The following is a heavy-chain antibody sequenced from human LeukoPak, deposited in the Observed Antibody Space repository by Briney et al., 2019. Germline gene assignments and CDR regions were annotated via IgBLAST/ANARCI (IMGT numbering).Heavy chain of an antibody. Sequence: PGGSLRLSCAASGFTFSSYSMNWVRQAPGKGLEWVSYISSSSSTIYYADSVKGRFTISRDNAKNSLYLQMNSLRAEDTAVYYCARDQLELSYYYYYMDVWGKGTTVTVSS. J-gene: IGHJ6*03. CDR3: ARDQLELSYYYYYMDV. CDR1: GFTFSSYS. V-gene: IGHV3-48*04. CDR2: ISSSSSTI. D-gene: IGHD1-1*01.